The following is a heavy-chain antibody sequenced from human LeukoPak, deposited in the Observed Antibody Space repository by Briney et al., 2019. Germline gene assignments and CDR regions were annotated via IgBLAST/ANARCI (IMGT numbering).Heavy chain of an antibody. CDR3: ARHLTQFSITSFLSY. D-gene: IGHD2/OR15-2a*01. CDR1: EYSFSTYW. CDR2: IYPGNSDV. J-gene: IGHJ4*02. V-gene: IGHV5-51*01. Sequence: GESLKISCKGPEYSFSTYWIAWVRQMPGKGLEWMGIIYPGNSDVRYNPSFQGQVTISADKSISTAYLHWSSLQPSDTAIYYCARHLTQFSITSFLSYWGQGTLVTVSS.